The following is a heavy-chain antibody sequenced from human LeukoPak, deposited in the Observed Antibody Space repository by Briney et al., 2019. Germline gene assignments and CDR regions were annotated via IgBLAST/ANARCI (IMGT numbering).Heavy chain of an antibody. CDR1: GFTVGSNY. V-gene: IGHV3-66*01. Sequence: GGSLRLSCAASGFTVGSNYMSWVRQAPGKGLEWVSVIYSGGSTYYADSVKGRFTISRDNSKNTPYLQMNNLRAEDTAVYYCARVLGGNFDYWGQGTLVTVSS. CDR3: ARVLGGNFDY. J-gene: IGHJ4*02. D-gene: IGHD1-26*01. CDR2: IYSGGST.